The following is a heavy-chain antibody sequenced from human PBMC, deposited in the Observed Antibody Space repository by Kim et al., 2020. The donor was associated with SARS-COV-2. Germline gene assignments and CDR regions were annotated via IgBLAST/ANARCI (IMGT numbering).Heavy chain of an antibody. V-gene: IGHV3-21*01. J-gene: IGHJ4*02. CDR3: ARDWSRDLDF. CDR2: ITNDNSNI. Sequence: GGSLRLSCAASGFSFSSYTMNWVRQAPGKGLEWVSSITNDNSNIYYSDSVKGRFTISRDNVKNSLFLQMNSLRAEDTAVYYCARDWSRDLDFWGQGTLVTVSS. CDR1: GFSFSSYT. D-gene: IGHD3-3*01.